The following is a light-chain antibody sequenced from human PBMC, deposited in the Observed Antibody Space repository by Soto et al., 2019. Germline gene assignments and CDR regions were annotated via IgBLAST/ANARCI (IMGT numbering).Light chain of an antibody. CDR1: SSNIGNNY. J-gene: IGLJ3*02. Sequence: QSVLTQPPSVSAAPGQKVTISCSGSSSNIGNNYVSWYQQLPGTAPKLLIYDNNKRPSGIPDRFSGSKSGTSATLGITGLQTGDEADYYCGTWDSSLSAWVFGGGTHLT. V-gene: IGLV1-51*01. CDR2: DNN. CDR3: GTWDSSLSAWV.